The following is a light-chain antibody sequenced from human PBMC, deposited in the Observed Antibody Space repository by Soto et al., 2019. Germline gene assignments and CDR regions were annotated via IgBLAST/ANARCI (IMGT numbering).Light chain of an antibody. CDR1: SGHSSSI. Sequence: QSVLTQSSSASASLGSSVKLTCTLSSGHSSSIIAWHQQQPGKAPRYLMKLEGSGSYNKGDGVPDRFSGSSSVADRYLTNSNLQSEDEADYYCETWDTNTRVFGGGTKVTVL. J-gene: IGLJ2*01. CDR3: ETWDTNTRV. CDR2: LEGSGSY. V-gene: IGLV4-60*03.